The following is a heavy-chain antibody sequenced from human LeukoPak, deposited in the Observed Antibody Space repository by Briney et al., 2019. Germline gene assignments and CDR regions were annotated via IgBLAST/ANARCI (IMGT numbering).Heavy chain of an antibody. Sequence: PGGSLRLSCAASGFTFSNYNMNWVRQAPGKGLEWIGEIFHDGRATYNPSLRSRVTFSVDQSKDQFSLRLTSVTAADTAVYYCGRNGAFNVDFWGQGILVTVSS. D-gene: IGHD2-8*01. V-gene: IGHV4-4*02. CDR2: IFHDGRA. CDR3: GRNGAFNVDF. CDR1: GFTFSNYNM. J-gene: IGHJ4*02.